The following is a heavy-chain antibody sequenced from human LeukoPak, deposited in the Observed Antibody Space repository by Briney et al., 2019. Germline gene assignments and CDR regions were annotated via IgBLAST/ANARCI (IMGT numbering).Heavy chain of an antibody. D-gene: IGHD1-20*01. CDR1: GYTFTDYY. CDR2: INPNSGGT. V-gene: IGHV1-2*02. CDR3: AGLPRYNWNEPLDY. Sequence: ASVKLSCKASGYTFTDYYMHWVRQAPGQGLEWMGWINPNSGGTKYAQKFRGRVTMTRDTSINTAYMELTRLTYDDTAVYYCAGLPRYNWNEPLDYWGQGTLVTVSS. J-gene: IGHJ4*02.